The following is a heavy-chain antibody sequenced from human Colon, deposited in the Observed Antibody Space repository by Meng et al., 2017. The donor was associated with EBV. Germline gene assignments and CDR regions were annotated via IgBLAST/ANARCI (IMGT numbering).Heavy chain of an antibody. D-gene: IGHD3-10*01. J-gene: IGHJ4*02. CDR1: GGSISSNGYY. Sequence: QLQLQEAGPGLVQPSDTLSLTCTVSGGSISSNGYYWDWVRQPPGKGLEWIGAIYHSGSTSYNPSLQSRVTMFVDTSKNQFSLMLTSVTATDTAVYYCARRRGGSGRDCWGQGTLVTVSS. CDR3: ARRRGGSGRDC. V-gene: IGHV4-39*01. CDR2: IYHSGST.